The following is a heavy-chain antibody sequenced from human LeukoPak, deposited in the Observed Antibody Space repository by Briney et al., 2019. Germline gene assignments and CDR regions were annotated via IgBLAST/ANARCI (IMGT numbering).Heavy chain of an antibody. D-gene: IGHD3-16*01. CDR3: ARDGGGRGEHANAFDI. V-gene: IGHV1-69*13. CDR1: GGTFSSYA. CDR2: IIPIFGTA. Sequence: SVKVSCKASGGTFSSYAISWVRQAPGQGLEWMGGIIPIFGTANYAQKFQGRVTITADESTSTAYMELSSLRSEDTAVYYCARDGGGRGEHANAFDIWGQGTMVTVSS. J-gene: IGHJ3*02.